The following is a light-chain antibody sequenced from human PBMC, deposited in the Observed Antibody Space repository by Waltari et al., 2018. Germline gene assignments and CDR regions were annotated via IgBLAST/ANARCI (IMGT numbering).Light chain of an antibody. CDR1: SSDVGSYGL. CDR2: EVN. J-gene: IGLJ1*01. CDR3: ISYTSRAAAYV. V-gene: IGLV2-14*01. Sequence: QSALTQPASVSGSPGQSITISCTGTSSDVGSYGLVSWYQQQPGKAPKLIIYEVNKRPAGVSSRFSGYRSANTASLTIAGLQAEDESDYYCISYTSRAAAYVFGSGTTVTVL.